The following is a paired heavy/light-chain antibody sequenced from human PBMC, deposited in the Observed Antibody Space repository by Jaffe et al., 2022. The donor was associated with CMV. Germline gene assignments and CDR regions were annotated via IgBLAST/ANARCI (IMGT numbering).Light chain of an antibody. V-gene: IGLV1-44*01. Sequence: QSVLTQPPSASGTPGQRVTISCSGSSSNIGSNTVNWYQQLPGTAPKLLIYSDNQRPSGVPDRFSGSKSGTSASLAISGLQSEDEASYYCATWDISLNAHVVFGGGTKLTVL. J-gene: IGLJ2*01. CDR1: SSNIGSNT. CDR2: SDN. CDR3: ATWDISLNAHVV.
Heavy chain of an antibody. Sequence: QVQLQESGPGLVKPSQTLSLTCTVSDGSINSDGYYWSWIRQHPGKGLEWIGYIYFTGRTYYNPSLTSRANILVDTSKNQFSLKLSSVTAADTAVYYCARFFERDCGADCRLPGWRFDPWGQGILVTVSS. D-gene: IGHD2-21*02. CDR1: DGSINSDGYY. V-gene: IGHV4-31*03. CDR2: IYFTGRT. CDR3: ARFFERDCGADCRLPGWRFDP. J-gene: IGHJ5*02.